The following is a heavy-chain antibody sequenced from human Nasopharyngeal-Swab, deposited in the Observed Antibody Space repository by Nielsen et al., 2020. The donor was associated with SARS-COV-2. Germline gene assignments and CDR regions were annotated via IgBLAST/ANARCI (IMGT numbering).Heavy chain of an antibody. CDR2: IIPIFGTA. D-gene: IGHD2-2*01. J-gene: IGHJ5*02. CDR1: AGIFSSYY. V-gene: IGHV1-69*13. Sequence: SSQVTCNASAGIFSSYYIIYLRQDPPQGLEWPGVIIPIFGTANYAQKFQGRVTITADESTSTAYMELNSLRSEDTAVYYCARVGVVVVPAEGFWGGNEGFDPWGQGTLVSVSS. CDR3: ARVGVVVVPAEGFWGGNEGFDP.